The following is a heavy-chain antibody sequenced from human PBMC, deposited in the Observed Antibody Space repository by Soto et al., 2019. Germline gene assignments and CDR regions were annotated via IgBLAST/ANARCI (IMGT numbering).Heavy chain of an antibody. Sequence: QLQLQESGPGLVKPSETLSLTCTVSGGSISSSSYYWGWIRQPPGKGLEWIGSIYYSGSTYYNQSLKSRVTVSVESSKNLFSLKLSAVSAADTAVYYCARTLIVGYYYMDVWGKGTMVTVSS. V-gene: IGHV4-39*01. CDR2: IYYSGST. J-gene: IGHJ6*03. CDR3: ARTLIVGYYYMDV. CDR1: GGSISSSSYY. D-gene: IGHD1-26*01.